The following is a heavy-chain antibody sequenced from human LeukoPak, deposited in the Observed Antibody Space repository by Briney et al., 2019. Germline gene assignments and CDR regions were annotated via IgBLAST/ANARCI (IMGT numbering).Heavy chain of an antibody. D-gene: IGHD2-8*01. CDR3: ARDYCTNGVCYSIKDY. CDR2: INPNSGGT. Sequence: EASVKVPCKASGYTFTGYYMHWVRQAPGQGLEWMGWINPNSGGTNYAQKFQGRVTMTRDTSISTAYMELSRLRSDDTAVYYCARDYCTNGVCYSIKDYWGQGTLVTVSS. CDR1: GYTFTGYY. V-gene: IGHV1-2*02. J-gene: IGHJ4*02.